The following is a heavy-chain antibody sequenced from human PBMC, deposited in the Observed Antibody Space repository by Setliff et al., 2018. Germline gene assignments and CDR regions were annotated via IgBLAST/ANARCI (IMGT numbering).Heavy chain of an antibody. D-gene: IGHD2-8*01. Sequence: VTVSCKASGYTFTSSGITWVRQAPGQGLEWMGWISAYTGNTNYAQKLQGRVTMTTDTSTSTAYMELRSLTSDDTAVYYCSRLVRYCTTTTCQRASGAEFWGQGTLVTVSS. CDR3: SRLVRYCTTTTCQRASGAEF. J-gene: IGHJ1*01. CDR2: ISAYTGNT. CDR1: GYTFTSSG. V-gene: IGHV1-18*01.